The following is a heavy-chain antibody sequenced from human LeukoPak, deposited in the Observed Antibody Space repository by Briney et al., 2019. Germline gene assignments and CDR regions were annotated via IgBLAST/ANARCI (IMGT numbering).Heavy chain of an antibody. J-gene: IGHJ5*02. CDR3: AGGAYGSGSYAKWFDP. Sequence: SQTLSLTCTVSGGSISSDLYYWSWIRQPAGKGLEWIGRIYSSGTTNYNPSLKSRVTISIERSKNQVSLMLSSVTAADTAVYYCAGGAYGSGSYAKWFDPWGQGTLVIVSS. V-gene: IGHV4-61*02. CDR1: GGSISSDLYY. D-gene: IGHD3-10*01. CDR2: IYSSGTT.